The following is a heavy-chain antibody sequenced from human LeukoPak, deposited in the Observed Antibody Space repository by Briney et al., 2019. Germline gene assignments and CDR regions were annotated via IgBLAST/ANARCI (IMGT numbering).Heavy chain of an antibody. J-gene: IGHJ6*02. V-gene: IGHV1-69*13. CDR2: IIPIFGTA. D-gene: IGHD3-22*01. CDR3: ARSPYYYDSSGYPQLRNYYYGMDV. CDR1: GGTFSSYA. Sequence: ASVKVSCKASGGTFSSYAISWVRQAPGQGLEWMGGIIPIFGTANYAQKFQGRVTITADESTSTAYMELSSLRSEDTAVYYCARSPYYYDSSGYPQLRNYYYGMDVWGQGTTVTVSS.